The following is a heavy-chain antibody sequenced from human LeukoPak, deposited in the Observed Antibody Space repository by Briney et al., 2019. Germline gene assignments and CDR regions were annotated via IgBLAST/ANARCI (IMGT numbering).Heavy chain of an antibody. CDR1: GFTFSSYW. CDR2: IKQDGSEK. D-gene: IGHD2-15*01. V-gene: IGHV3-7*01. Sequence: GGSLRLSCAASGFTFSSYWMSWVRQAPGKGLEWVANIKQDGSEKYYVDSVKGRFTISRDNAKNSLYLQMNSLRADDTAIYYCARVDGSCSGGSCPSGNWFDPWGQGTLVTVSS. J-gene: IGHJ5*02. CDR3: ARVDGSCSGGSCPSGNWFDP.